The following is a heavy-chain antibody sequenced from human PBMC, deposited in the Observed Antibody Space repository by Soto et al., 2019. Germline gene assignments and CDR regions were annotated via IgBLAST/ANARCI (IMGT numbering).Heavy chain of an antibody. CDR1: GFTFDDYA. D-gene: IGHD6-19*01. V-gene: IGHV3-9*01. Sequence: GGSLRLSCAASGFTFDDYAMHWVRQAPGKGLEWVSGISWNSGSIGYADSVTGRFTISRDNAKNSLYLQMNSLRAEDTALYYCAKEEVLAVAGTGWFDPWGQGTLVTVSS. CDR3: AKEEVLAVAGTGWFDP. J-gene: IGHJ5*02. CDR2: ISWNSGSI.